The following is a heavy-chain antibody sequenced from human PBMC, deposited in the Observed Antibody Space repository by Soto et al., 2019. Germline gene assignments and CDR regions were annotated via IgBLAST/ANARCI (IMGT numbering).Heavy chain of an antibody. D-gene: IGHD1-26*01. J-gene: IGHJ6*02. CDR2: LIPIFGAP. CDR1: GGSFSSYA. Sequence: QVQLVQSGAEVRKPGSSVKVSCEASGGSFSSYAIGWVRQAPGQGLEWMGALIPIFGAPNYAQKFQGRVTITADESTRKAYMELSSLGSEDTAVYYCARVVGASTPHYFYGMDVLGQGTTVTVSS. V-gene: IGHV1-69*01. CDR3: ARVVGASTPHYFYGMDV.